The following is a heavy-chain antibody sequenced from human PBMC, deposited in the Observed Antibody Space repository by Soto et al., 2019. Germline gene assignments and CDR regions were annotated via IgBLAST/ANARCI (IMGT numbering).Heavy chain of an antibody. Sequence: GGSLRLSCTGSGFNFGKYAMSCFRLSPGKGPEWVGFIRSETYGGTPDYAASLRGRFTISRDDSKSIAYLGINSLQPDDKAVYSCTRYYYASSGYYVYWGQGTRVTVSS. D-gene: IGHD3-22*01. CDR2: IRSETYGGTP. CDR3: TRYYYASSGYYVY. V-gene: IGHV3-49*03. J-gene: IGHJ4*02. CDR1: GFNFGKYA.